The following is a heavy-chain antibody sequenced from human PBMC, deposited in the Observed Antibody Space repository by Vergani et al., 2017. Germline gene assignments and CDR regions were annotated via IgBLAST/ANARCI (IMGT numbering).Heavy chain of an antibody. CDR2: VSGSSATP. CDR1: GFSFPGYA. J-gene: IGHJ4*02. V-gene: IGHV3-23*01. D-gene: IGHD2-8*01. CDR3: ASGYFTNSICRGKVDS. Sequence: EVQLLESGGGLVQPGGSLRLSCEAYGFSFPGYAMSWVRQAPGKGLEWVSSVSGSSATPYYADSVKGRFIISRDNSKNTLHLQMNSLRADDTAVYYCASGYFTNSICRGKVDSLGQGTLVTVSS.